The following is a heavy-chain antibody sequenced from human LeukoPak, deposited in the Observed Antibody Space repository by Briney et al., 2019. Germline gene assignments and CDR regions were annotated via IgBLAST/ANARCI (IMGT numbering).Heavy chain of an antibody. CDR3: AREGLRSIAARRGTRDYMDV. CDR1: GFTFSSYS. D-gene: IGHD6-6*01. Sequence: GGSLRLSCAASGFTFSSYSMNWVRQGPGKGLEWVSYITSSSSIIYYADSVKGRFTISRDNSKNTLYLQMNSLRAEDTAVYYCAREGLRSIAARRGTRDYMDVXGKGXTVIV. J-gene: IGHJ6*03. V-gene: IGHV3-48*01. CDR2: ITSSSSII.